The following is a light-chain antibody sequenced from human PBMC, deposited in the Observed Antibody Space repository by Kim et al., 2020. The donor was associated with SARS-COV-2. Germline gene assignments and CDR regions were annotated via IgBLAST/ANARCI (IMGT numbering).Light chain of an antibody. CDR3: QQYYSYPQT. CDR2: AAS. Sequence: ASTGDRVTITCRASQGISSYLAWYQQKPGKAPKLLIYAASTLQSGVPSRFSGSGSGTDFTLTISCLQSQDFATYYCQQYYSYPQTFGQGTKVDIK. J-gene: IGKJ1*01. V-gene: IGKV1-8*01. CDR1: QGISSY.